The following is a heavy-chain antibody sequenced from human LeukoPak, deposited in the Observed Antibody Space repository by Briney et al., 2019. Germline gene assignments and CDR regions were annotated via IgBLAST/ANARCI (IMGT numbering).Heavy chain of an antibody. J-gene: IGHJ4*02. CDR2: ISYDGSNK. V-gene: IGHV3-30*18. CDR1: GFTFSSYG. Sequence: GGSLRLSCAASGFTFSSYGMHWVRQAPGKGLEWVAVISYDGSNKYYADSVKGRFTISRDNSKNTLYLQMNSLRAEDTAVYYCAKDVLYHYYDNSGYLFDYWGQGTLVNVSS. D-gene: IGHD3-22*01. CDR3: AKDVLYHYYDNSGYLFDY.